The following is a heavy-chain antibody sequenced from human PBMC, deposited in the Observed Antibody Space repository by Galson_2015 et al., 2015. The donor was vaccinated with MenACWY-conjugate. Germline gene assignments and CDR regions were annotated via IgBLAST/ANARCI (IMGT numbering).Heavy chain of an antibody. CDR2: TSGGGSGT. J-gene: IGHJ4*02. Sequence: SLRLSCAASGFTFSDYAMSWVRQAPGKGLEWVSVTSGGGSGTYYADSVKGRFTVSRDNSKNTLYLQMNILGAEDTAVYYCARGGDYGDNGFDYWGQGTLVSVSS. CDR1: GFTFSDYA. CDR3: ARGGDYGDNGFDY. D-gene: IGHD4-17*01. V-gene: IGHV3-23*01.